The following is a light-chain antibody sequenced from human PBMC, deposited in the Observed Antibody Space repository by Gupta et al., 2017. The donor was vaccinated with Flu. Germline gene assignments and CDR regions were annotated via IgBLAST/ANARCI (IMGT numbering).Light chain of an antibody. CDR2: ENN. Sequence: QSVLTQPPSVSAAPGQKVTISCSGSSSNIGKYNYVSWYQQVPGTAPTLLIYENNKRPSGIPDRFSGSKSGTSATLGITGLQTGDEADYYCGTWDNSLSAVVFGGGTKLTVL. V-gene: IGLV1-51*02. CDR3: GTWDNSLSAVV. J-gene: IGLJ2*01. CDR1: SSNIGKYNY.